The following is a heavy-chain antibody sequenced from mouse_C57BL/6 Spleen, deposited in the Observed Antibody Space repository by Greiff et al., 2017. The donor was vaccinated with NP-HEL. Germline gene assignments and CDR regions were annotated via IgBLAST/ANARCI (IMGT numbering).Heavy chain of an antibody. D-gene: IGHD1-1*01. J-gene: IGHJ4*01. CDR2: IYPGDGDT. Sequence: VKLQESGPELVKPGASVKISCKASGYAFSSSWMNWVKQRPGEGLEWIGRIYPGDGDTNYNGKFKGKATLTADKSSSTAYMQLSSLTSEDSAVYFCARGNYYYGSSYAMDYWGQGTSVTVSS. CDR3: ARGNYYYGSSYAMDY. CDR1: GYAFSSSW. V-gene: IGHV1-82*01.